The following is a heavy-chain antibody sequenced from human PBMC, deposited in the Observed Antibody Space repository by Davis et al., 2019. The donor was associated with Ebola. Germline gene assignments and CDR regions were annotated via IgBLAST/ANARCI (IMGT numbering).Heavy chain of an antibody. CDR3: ARDAGFLIYSGYRGYFDY. CDR1: GFTFSSYG. V-gene: IGHV3-33*01. J-gene: IGHJ4*02. CDR2: IWYDGSNK. Sequence: GGSLRLSCAASGFTFSSYGMHWVRQAPGKGLEWVAVIWYDGSNKYYADSVKGRFTISRDNSKNTLYLQMNSLRAEDTAVYYCARDAGFLIYSGYRGYFDYWGQGTLVTVSS. D-gene: IGHD5-12*01.